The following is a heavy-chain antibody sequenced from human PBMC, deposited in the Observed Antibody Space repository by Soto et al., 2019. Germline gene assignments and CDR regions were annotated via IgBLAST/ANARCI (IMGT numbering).Heavy chain of an antibody. CDR3: ARDRKSYYDKDHYLDY. CDR2: IASSGST. CDR1: GGSIRSGDYY. J-gene: IGHJ4*02. D-gene: IGHD3-22*01. V-gene: IGHV4-30-4*01. Sequence: SETLSLTCTVSGGSIRSGDYYWSWIRQPPGKGLEWIGFIASSGSTHYNPSLKSRINISLDTSKNQFSMELTSVTAADTAVYYCARDRKSYYDKDHYLDYWGQGTQVT.